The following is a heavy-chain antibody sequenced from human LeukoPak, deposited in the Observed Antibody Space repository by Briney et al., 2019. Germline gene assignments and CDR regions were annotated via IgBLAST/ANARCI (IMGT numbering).Heavy chain of an antibody. CDR1: GGSISSSNYY. CDR3: ARRGGSGRSFDI. J-gene: IGHJ3*02. CDR2: IYYSGST. V-gene: IGHV4-39*01. D-gene: IGHD3-10*01. Sequence: SETLSLTCTVSGGSISSSNYYWAWIRRPPGKGLEWTGSIYYSGSTNYNPSLKSRVTISVDTSKNQFSLKLSSVTAADTAVYYCARRGGSGRSFDIWGQGTMVTASS.